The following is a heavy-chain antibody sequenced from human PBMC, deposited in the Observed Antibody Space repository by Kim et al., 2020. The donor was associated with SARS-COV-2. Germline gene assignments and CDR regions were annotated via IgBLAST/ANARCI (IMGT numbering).Heavy chain of an antibody. Sequence: SETLSLTCTVSGGSISSYYWSWIRQPPGKGLEWIGYIYYSGSTNYNPSLKSRVTISVDTSKNQFSLKLSSVTAADTAVYYCARGGILWDNWALGELDYWGQGTLVTVSS. CDR1: GGSISSYY. V-gene: IGHV4-59*01. J-gene: IGHJ4*02. CDR2: IYYSGST. CDR3: ARGGILWDNWALGELDY. D-gene: IGHD2-21*01.